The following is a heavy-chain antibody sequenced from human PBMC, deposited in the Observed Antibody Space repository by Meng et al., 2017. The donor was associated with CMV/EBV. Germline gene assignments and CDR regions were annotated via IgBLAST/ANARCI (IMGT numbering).Heavy chain of an antibody. CDR2: ISYDGSNK. J-gene: IGHJ4*02. Sequence: GESLKISCAASGFTFSSYAMHWVRQAPGKGLEWVAVISYDGSNKYYADSVKGRFTISRDNSENTLYLQMNSLRAEDTAVYYCARDGAGGFLEWLLDFDYWGQGTLVTVSS. CDR1: GFTFSSYA. CDR3: ARDGAGGFLEWLLDFDY. V-gene: IGHV3-30-3*01. D-gene: IGHD3-3*01.